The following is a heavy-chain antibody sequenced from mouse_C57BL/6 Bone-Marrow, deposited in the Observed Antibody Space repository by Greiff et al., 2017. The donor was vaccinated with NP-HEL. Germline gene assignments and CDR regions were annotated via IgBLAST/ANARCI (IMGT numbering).Heavy chain of an antibody. J-gene: IGHJ4*01. CDR2: IYPGSGTT. Sequence: QVQLQQPGAELVKPGASVKMSCTASGYTFTSYWITWVKQRPVQGLEWVGDIYPGSGTTNYAEKFKSKATLTVDTSSSTAYMQLSSLTSEDSAVYFCARGREDYAMDYWGQGTSVTVSA. CDR1: GYTFTSYW. CDR3: ARGREDYAMDY. V-gene: IGHV1-55*01.